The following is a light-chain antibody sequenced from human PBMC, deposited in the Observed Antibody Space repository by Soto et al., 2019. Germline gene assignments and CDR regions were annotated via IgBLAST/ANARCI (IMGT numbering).Light chain of an antibody. Sequence: SYELTQPPSMSVSPGQTACITCSGDKLGDKYACWYQQKPGQSPVLVIYQDTKRPSGIPERFSGSNSGNTATLTISGSQAMDEADYYCQAWDRSTVVFGGGTKLTVL. V-gene: IGLV3-1*01. CDR3: QAWDRSTVV. CDR1: KLGDKY. J-gene: IGLJ2*01. CDR2: QDT.